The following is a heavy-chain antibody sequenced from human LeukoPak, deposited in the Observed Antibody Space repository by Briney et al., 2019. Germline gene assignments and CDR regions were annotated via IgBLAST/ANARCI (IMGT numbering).Heavy chain of an antibody. J-gene: IGHJ4*02. CDR1: GYSFTSYW. V-gene: IGHV5-51*01. Sequence: GESLKISCKGSGYSFTSYWIGWVGQMPGKGLEWMGIIYPGDSDTRYSPSFQGQVTISADKSISTAYLQWSSLKASDTAMYYCARGAETDGYNYDYWGQGTLVTVSS. CDR2: IYPGDSDT. D-gene: IGHD5-24*01. CDR3: ARGAETDGYNYDY.